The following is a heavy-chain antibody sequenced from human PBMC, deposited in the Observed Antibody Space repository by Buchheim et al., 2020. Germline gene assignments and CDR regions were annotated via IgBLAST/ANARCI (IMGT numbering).Heavy chain of an antibody. Sequence: QVQLQESGPGLVKPSETLSLTCTVSGGSISSYYWSWIRQPPGKGLEWIGYIYYSGSTNYNPSLQSRVTISVDTSKNQFSLKLSSVTAADTAVYYCARRYYYDSRPFDYWGQGTL. CDR2: IYYSGST. CDR3: ARRYYYDSRPFDY. J-gene: IGHJ4*02. V-gene: IGHV4-59*01. CDR1: GGSISSYY. D-gene: IGHD3-22*01.